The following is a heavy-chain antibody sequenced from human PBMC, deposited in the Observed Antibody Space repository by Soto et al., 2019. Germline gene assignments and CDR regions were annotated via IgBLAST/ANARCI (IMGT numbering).Heavy chain of an antibody. CDR2: MNPNSGNT. V-gene: IGHV1-8*01. CDR1: GYTFTSYD. J-gene: IGHJ6*03. Sequence: QVQLVQSGAEVKKPGASVKVSCKASGYTFTSYDINCVRQATGQGLEWMGWMNPNSGNTGYAQKFQGRVTMTRNTSISTAYMELSSLRSEDTAVYYCARADYDFWSGYFPYYYYYMDVWGKGTTVTVSS. D-gene: IGHD3-3*01. CDR3: ARADYDFWSGYFPYYYYYMDV.